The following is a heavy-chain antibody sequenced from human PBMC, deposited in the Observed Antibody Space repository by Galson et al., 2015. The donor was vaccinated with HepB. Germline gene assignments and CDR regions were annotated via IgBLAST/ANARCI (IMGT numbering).Heavy chain of an antibody. V-gene: IGHV3-30*02. CDR1: GFTFSSYG. Sequence: FPRLSCAASGFTFSSYGMHWVRQAPGKGLEWVAFIRYDGSNKYYADSVKGRFTISRDNSKNTLYLQMNSLRAEDTAVYYCARDRDIVVVPAAIHYGMDVWAKGQWSPS. D-gene: IGHD2-2*02. CDR2: IRYDGSNK. J-gene: IGHJ6*02. CDR3: ARDRDIVVVPAAIHYGMDV.